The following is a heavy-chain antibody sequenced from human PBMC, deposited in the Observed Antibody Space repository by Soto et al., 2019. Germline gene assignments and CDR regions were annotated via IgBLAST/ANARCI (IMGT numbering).Heavy chain of an antibody. CDR1: GGTFSSYA. CDR3: ARSPELLTLAAFDI. J-gene: IGHJ3*02. CDR2: IIPIFGTA. Sequence: QVQLVQSGAEGKKPGSSVKVSCKASGGTFSSYAISWVRQAPGQGLEWVGGIIPIFGTANYAQKFQGRVTITADESTSTAYMELSSLRSEDTAVYYCARSPELLTLAAFDIWGQGTMVTVSS. D-gene: IGHD2-15*01. V-gene: IGHV1-69*01.